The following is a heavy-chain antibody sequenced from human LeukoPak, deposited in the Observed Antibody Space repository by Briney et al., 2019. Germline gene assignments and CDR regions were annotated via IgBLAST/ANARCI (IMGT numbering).Heavy chain of an antibody. Sequence: PGGSLTLSCAASGFTFSSYAMSWVRQAPGKGLEWVSAISSSGGSTHYADSVKGRFTISRDNSKNTLYLQMNSLRAEDTAVYYCAKRRDQSSDGAFDYSGQGTVTTVSS. CDR2: ISSSGGST. CDR3: AKRRDQSSDGAFDY. D-gene: IGHD6-19*01. J-gene: IGHJ4*02. V-gene: IGHV3-23*01. CDR1: GFTFSSYA.